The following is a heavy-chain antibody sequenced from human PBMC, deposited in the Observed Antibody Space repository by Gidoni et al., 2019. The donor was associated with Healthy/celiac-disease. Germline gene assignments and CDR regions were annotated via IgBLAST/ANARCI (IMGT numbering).Heavy chain of an antibody. J-gene: IGHJ4*02. Sequence: QVQLQEPGPGLVKPSETLSLTCTVSGYSSSSGYYWGWIRQPPGNGLEWIGSVYHSGSTYYNPSLKSRVTISVDTSKNQFSLKLSSVTAADTAVYYCARGCSGGSCYSFDYWGQGTLVTVSS. V-gene: IGHV4-38-2*02. CDR3: ARGCSGGSCYSFDY. CDR1: GYSSSSGYY. CDR2: VYHSGST. D-gene: IGHD2-15*01.